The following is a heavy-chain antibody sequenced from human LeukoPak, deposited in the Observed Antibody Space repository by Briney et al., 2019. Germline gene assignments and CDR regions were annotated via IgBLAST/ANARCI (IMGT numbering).Heavy chain of an antibody. CDR1: GFTVSSNY. CDR2: ISSSSSYI. V-gene: IGHV3-21*01. D-gene: IGHD6-13*01. Sequence: GGSLRLSCAASGFTVSSNYMSWVRQAPGKGLEWVSSISSSSSYIYYADSVKGRFTISRDNAKNSLYLQMNSLRAEDTAVYYCARDLGSSSPNAYWGQGTLVTVSS. J-gene: IGHJ4*02. CDR3: ARDLGSSSPNAY.